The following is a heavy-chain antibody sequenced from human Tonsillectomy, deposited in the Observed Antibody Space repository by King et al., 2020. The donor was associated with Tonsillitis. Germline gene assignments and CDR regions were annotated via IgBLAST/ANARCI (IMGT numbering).Heavy chain of an antibody. CDR1: GFTFSNAW. Sequence: VQLVESGGGLVKPGGSLRLSCAASGFTFSNAWMSWVRQAPGKGLEWVGRIKSKTDAGTTDYAAPVKGRFTIPRDDSKNTLYLQMNSLKTEDTAVYYCTTEVWFGELLRDYWGQGTLVTVSS. CDR3: TTEVWFGELLRDY. J-gene: IGHJ4*02. CDR2: IKSKTDAGTT. V-gene: IGHV3-15*01. D-gene: IGHD3-10*01.